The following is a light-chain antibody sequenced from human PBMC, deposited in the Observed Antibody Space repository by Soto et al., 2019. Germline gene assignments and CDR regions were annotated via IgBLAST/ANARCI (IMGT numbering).Light chain of an antibody. CDR2: DAS. J-gene: IGKJ2*01. V-gene: IGKV3-11*01. CDR1: QSVSSY. Sequence: EIVLTQSPATLSLSPGERATLSCRASQSVSSYLAWYQQKPGQAPRLLIYDASNRATGIPARFSGSGSGTDFTLTISSLEPEDWAVDECQQRSNWPPYTFGQGTKLEIK. CDR3: QQRSNWPPYT.